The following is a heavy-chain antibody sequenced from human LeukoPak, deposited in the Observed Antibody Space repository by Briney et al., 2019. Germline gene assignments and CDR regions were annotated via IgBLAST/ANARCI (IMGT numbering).Heavy chain of an antibody. Sequence: GGSLRLSCEASGFTFSPYAMTWVHQAPGKGLEWVSSLSGTGASAYYADSVKGRFIISRDNSKNTLYLQMNSLRAEDTAVYYCAKGQDTYGHPFDYWGQGTLVTVSS. V-gene: IGHV3-23*01. J-gene: IGHJ4*02. CDR1: GFTFSPYA. D-gene: IGHD5-18*01. CDR3: AKGQDTYGHPFDY. CDR2: LSGTGASA.